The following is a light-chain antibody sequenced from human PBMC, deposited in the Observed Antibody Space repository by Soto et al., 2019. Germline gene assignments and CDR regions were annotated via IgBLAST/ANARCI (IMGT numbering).Light chain of an antibody. V-gene: IGLV2-8*01. CDR3: SAFAGSEGYV. J-gene: IGLJ1*01. CDR1: TSDVDGYNF. CDR2: EAT. Sequence: QSALAQPPSASGSPGQSVAISCTGTTSDVDGYNFITWYQQHPGKAPKLIIYEATKRPSGVPDRFSGAWSGNTASLIVSGLQAEDEGDYYCSAFAGSEGYVFGSGTKVTVL.